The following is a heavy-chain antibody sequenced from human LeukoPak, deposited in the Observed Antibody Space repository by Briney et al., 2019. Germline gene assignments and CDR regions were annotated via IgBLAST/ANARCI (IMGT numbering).Heavy chain of an antibody. J-gene: IGHJ3*02. CDR2: IWYDGSNK. V-gene: IGHV3-33*01. Sequence: GGSLRLSCAASGFTFSSYGMHWVRQAPGKGLEWVAVIWYDGSNKYYADSVKGRFTISRDNSKNTLYLQMNSLRAEDTALYYCARQGEAGEAFDIWGQGTMVTVSS. D-gene: IGHD3-16*01. CDR3: ARQGEAGEAFDI. CDR1: GFTFSSYG.